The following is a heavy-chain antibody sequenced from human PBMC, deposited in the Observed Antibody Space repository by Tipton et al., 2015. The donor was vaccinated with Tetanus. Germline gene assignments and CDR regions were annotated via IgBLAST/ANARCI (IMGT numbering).Heavy chain of an antibody. CDR1: GFTFKHHG. CDR2: IWYDGSNA. V-gene: IGHV3-33*07. Sequence: SLRLSCKGSGFTFKHHGMYWVRQAPGKGLERVALIWYDGSNADYAHSVRGRFTISRDNSKNTLSLQMNSLRAEDTAVYYCARDQGGGRVVRLNWLDPWGQGTLVTVSS. CDR3: ARDQGGGRVVRLNWLDP. J-gene: IGHJ5*02. D-gene: IGHD6-6*01.